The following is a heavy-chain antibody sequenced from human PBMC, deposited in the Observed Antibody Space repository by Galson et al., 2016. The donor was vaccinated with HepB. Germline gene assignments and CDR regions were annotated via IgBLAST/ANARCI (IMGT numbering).Heavy chain of an antibody. D-gene: IGHD2-2*01. J-gene: IGHJ5*02. Sequence: SVKVSCKASGGTFSTYAINWVRQAPGQGLEWMGGIIPMLDTTNYAQKFQGRLTITADESTRTAFMDLSSLRSEDTAMYYCARGVLKGYCTSPSCTASWFDPWGQGTLVTVSS. CDR3: ARGVLKGYCTSPSCTASWFDP. CDR2: IIPMLDTT. V-gene: IGHV1-69*13. CDR1: GGTFSTYA.